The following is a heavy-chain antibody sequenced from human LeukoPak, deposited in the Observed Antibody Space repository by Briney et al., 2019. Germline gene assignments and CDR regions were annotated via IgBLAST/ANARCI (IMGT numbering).Heavy chain of an antibody. Sequence: SETLSLTCTVSGGSISSYYWNWIRQPPGKGLEWIGSIYYSGSTYYNPSLKSRVTISVDTSKNQFSLKLSSVTAADTAVYYCASYIAARPSYYFDYWGQGTLVTVSS. D-gene: IGHD6-6*01. CDR3: ASYIAARPSYYFDY. CDR1: GGSISSYY. J-gene: IGHJ4*02. V-gene: IGHV4-59*05. CDR2: IYYSGST.